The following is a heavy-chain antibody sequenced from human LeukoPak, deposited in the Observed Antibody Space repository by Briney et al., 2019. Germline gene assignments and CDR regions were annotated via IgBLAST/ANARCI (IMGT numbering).Heavy chain of an antibody. J-gene: IGHJ4*02. CDR1: EFTFSDYS. Sequence: GGSLRLSCAASEFTFSDYSMNWVRQAPGKGLEWVSGISGSGGSTYYADSVKGRFTISRDNSKNTLYLQMNSLRAEDTAVYYCAKARVGEAGASDYWGQGTLVTVSS. CDR2: ISGSGGST. CDR3: AKARVGEAGASDY. V-gene: IGHV3-23*01. D-gene: IGHD6-13*01.